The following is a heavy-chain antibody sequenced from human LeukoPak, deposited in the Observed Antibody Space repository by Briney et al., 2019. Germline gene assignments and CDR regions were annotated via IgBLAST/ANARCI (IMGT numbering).Heavy chain of an antibody. V-gene: IGHV4-59*01. D-gene: IGHD6-13*01. CDR2: IYYSGST. Sequence: SETLSLTCTVSGGSITNYYWSWIRQPPGKGLEWIGYIYYSGSTNYNPSLKSRVTISVETSKNEFSLKLRSVTAADTAVYYCARVTGYRIEDYFDYWGQGTLVTVSS. CDR3: ARVTGYRIEDYFDY. J-gene: IGHJ4*02. CDR1: GGSITNYY.